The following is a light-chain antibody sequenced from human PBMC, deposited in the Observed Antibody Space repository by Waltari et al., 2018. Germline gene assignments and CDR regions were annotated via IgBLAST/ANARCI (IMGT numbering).Light chain of an antibody. J-gene: IGLJ3*02. V-gene: IGLV7-46*01. CDR1: TGVVTSGHY. CDR2: DTS. Sequence: QAVVTQEPSLTVSPGGPVTLTCGPSTGVVTSGHYPYWFQQKPGQAPRTLIYDTSNKQSWTPARFSGSLLGGKAALTLSGAQPEDEAEYYCLLFYSGARVFGGGTKLTVL. CDR3: LLFYSGARV.